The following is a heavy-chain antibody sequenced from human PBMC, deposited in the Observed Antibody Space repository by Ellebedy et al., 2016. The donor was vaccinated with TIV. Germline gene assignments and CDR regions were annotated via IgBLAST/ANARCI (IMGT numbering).Heavy chain of an antibody. V-gene: IGHV3-7*03. D-gene: IGHD6-19*01. CDR3: ASCSAHGSAWGHGSGWYSGDY. J-gene: IGHJ4*01. CDR2: IKQDGSEK. CDR1: GFTFSSHW. Sequence: GESLKISCAASGFTFSSHWMSWVRQAPGKGLEWVANIKQDGSEKYYVDSVKGRFTISRDNAKNSLYLQMNSLRAEDTAVYYCASCSAHGSAWGHGSGWYSGDYWGHGTLVTVSS.